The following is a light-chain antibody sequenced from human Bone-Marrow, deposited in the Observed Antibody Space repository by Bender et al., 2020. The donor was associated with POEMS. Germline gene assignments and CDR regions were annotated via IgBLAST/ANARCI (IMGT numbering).Light chain of an antibody. V-gene: IGLV2-23*02. CDR1: SSDVGGYNL. CDR2: DVS. J-gene: IGLJ3*02. CDR3: CSYAGLSTWV. Sequence: QSALTQPASASGSPGQSITISCTGTSSDVGGYNLVSWYQHLPGKAPRLFIYDVSKRPSGITDRFSGSKSANTASLTISGLQAEDEADYYCCSYAGLSTWVFGGGAKLTVL.